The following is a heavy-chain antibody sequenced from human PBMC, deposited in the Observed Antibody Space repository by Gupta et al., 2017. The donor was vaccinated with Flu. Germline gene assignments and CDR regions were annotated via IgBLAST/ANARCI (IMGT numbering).Heavy chain of an antibody. CDR3: AGDLAYIALDY. Sequence: CVHRARGKWLEWVANRNQDGSVKYCVDSVKRRFTISIDNAKISLYLHMNSLRDEDTSVYFCAGDLAYIALDYWGQGTLVPVSP. D-gene: IGHD5-12*01. CDR2: RNQDGSVK. V-gene: IGHV3-7*01. J-gene: IGHJ4*02.